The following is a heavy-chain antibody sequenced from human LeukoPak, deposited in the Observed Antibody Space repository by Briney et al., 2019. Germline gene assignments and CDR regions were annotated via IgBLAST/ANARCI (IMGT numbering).Heavy chain of an antibody. D-gene: IGHD2-15*01. CDR3: ARGESASDPSGVDAFDL. CDR2: INWSGGTT. CDR1: RFTLVDYA. Sequence: GGSLRLSCAASRFTLVDYAMSWVRHTPERGLEWVAGINWSGGTTGYADSVKGRFTVSRDNAKNSLSLEMNSLRAEDTALDHCARGESASDPSGVDAFDLWGQGSLVTVSS. V-gene: IGHV3-20*01. J-gene: IGHJ3*01.